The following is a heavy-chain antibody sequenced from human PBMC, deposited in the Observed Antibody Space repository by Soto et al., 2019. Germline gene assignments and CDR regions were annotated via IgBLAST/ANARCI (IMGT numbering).Heavy chain of an antibody. Sequence: ASETLSLTCTVSGGSISSGGYYWSWIRQHPGKGLEWIGYIYYSGSTYYNPSLKSRVTISVDTSRTQFSLMLSSVTAADTAVYYCSRDQGLGAGYFALWGRGTLVTVSS. CDR3: SRDQGLGAGYFAL. J-gene: IGHJ2*01. CDR1: GGSISSGGYY. V-gene: IGHV4-31*03. D-gene: IGHD7-27*01. CDR2: IYYSGST.